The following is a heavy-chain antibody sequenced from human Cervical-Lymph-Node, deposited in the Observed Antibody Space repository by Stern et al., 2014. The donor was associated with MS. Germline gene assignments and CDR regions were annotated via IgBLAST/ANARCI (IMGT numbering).Heavy chain of an antibody. CDR3: ARHRLGYFYYFDY. D-gene: IGHD3-22*01. Sequence: QLQLQESGPGLVKPSETLSLTCTVSDDSISSYYWSWIRPPPGKGLEWIAYMYYSGITNYNPYLKSRATISVDVSTSQVSLKLTPVTAADTAVYYCARHRLGYFYYFDYWGQGTPVTVSS. CDR1: DDSISSYY. CDR2: MYYSGIT. V-gene: IGHV4-59*01. J-gene: IGHJ4*02.